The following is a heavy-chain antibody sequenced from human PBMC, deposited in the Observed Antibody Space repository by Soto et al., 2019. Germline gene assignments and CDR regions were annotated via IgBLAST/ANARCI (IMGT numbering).Heavy chain of an antibody. CDR3: ARGGVYYDSIGYYGGHYFDY. V-gene: IGHV4-59*01. Sequence: SETLSLTCTVSGGSIISYYWSWIRQPPGKGLEWIGYIYDSGSTSYNPSLKSRVTISVDTSKNQFSLKLSSVPAADTAVYYCARGGVYYDSIGYYGGHYFDYWGQGTPVTVSS. CDR1: GGSIISYY. CDR2: IYDSGST. D-gene: IGHD3-22*01. J-gene: IGHJ4*02.